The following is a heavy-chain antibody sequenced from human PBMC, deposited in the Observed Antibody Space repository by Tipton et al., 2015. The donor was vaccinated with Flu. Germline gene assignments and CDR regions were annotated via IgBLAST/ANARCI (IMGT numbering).Heavy chain of an antibody. D-gene: IGHD1-26*01. CDR3: ARVPDSIVGATVFDY. V-gene: IGHV4-59*01. J-gene: IGHJ4*02. Sequence: LRLSCTVSGGSISSYYWSWIRRPPGKGLEWIGYIYYSGSTNYNPSLKSRVTISVDTSKNQFSLKLSSVTAADTAVYYCARVPDSIVGATVFDYWGQGTLVTVSS. CDR2: IYYSGST. CDR1: GGSISSYY.